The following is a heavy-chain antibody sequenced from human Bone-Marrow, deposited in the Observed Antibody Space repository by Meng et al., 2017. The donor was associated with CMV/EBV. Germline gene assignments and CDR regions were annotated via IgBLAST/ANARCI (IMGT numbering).Heavy chain of an antibody. Sequence: GGSLRLSCAASGFTFNSHWMHWVRQAPGKGLVWVSRIHSDGNSTSYADTVKGRFTISRDNAKNMMFLQMNSLRPEDTAVYYCTRPSPYGSYSSQVSEKTDYWGQGTLVTVSS. CDR2: IHSDGNST. J-gene: IGHJ4*02. D-gene: IGHD1-26*01. V-gene: IGHV3-74*01. CDR1: GFTFNSHW. CDR3: TRPSPYGSYSSQVSEKTDY.